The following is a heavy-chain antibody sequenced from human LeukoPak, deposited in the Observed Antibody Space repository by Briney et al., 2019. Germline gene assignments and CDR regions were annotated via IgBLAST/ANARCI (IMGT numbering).Heavy chain of an antibody. V-gene: IGHV3-30*03. Sequence: GGSLRLSCAASGFTFSSYGMHWVRQAPGKGLEWVAVISYDGSNKYYADSVKGRFTISRDNSKNTLYLQMNSLKTEDTAVYYWTTDLHISWGYYGMDVWGQGTTVTVSS. D-gene: IGHD3-16*01. CDR2: ISYDGSNK. CDR3: TTDLHISWGYYGMDV. J-gene: IGHJ6*02. CDR1: GFTFSSYG.